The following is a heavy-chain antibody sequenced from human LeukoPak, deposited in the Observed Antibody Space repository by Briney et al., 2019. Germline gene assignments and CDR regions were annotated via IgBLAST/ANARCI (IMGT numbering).Heavy chain of an antibody. V-gene: IGHV4-30-4*07. J-gene: IGHJ5*02. CDR2: IYYSGSA. D-gene: IGHD3-16*01. Sequence: SETLSLTCAVSGGSISSGGYSWSWIRQPPGKGLEWIGYIYYSGSAYYNPSLKSRFTISVDTSKNQFSLKLSSVTAADTAVYYCARCYDYVWGSYAPCWFDPWGQGTLVTVSS. CDR3: ARCYDYVWGSYAPCWFDP. CDR1: GGSISSGGYS.